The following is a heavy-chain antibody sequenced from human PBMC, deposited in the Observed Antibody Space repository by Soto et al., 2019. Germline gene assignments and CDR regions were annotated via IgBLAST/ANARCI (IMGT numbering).Heavy chain of an antibody. V-gene: IGHV1-69*06. Sequence: GASVKVSCKASGGTFSSYAISWVRQAPGQGLEWMGGIIPIFGTANYAQKFQGRVTITADKSTSTAYMELSSLRSEDTAVYYCARSGLGGDYVTLRDYYYYGMDVWGQGTTVTVSS. J-gene: IGHJ6*02. CDR1: GGTFSSYA. CDR2: IIPIFGTA. D-gene: IGHD2-21*02. CDR3: ARSGLGGDYVTLRDYYYYGMDV.